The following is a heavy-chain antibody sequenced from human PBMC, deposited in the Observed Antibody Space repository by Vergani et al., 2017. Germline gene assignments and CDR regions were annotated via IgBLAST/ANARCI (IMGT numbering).Heavy chain of an antibody. V-gene: IGHV3-43*01. CDR3: AKDRGNYYDSSGYFDY. CDR1: GFTFDDYT. J-gene: IGHJ4*02. CDR2: ISWDGGST. Sequence: EVQLVESGGGLIQPGGSLRLSCAASGFTFDDYTMHWVRQAPGKGLEWVSLISWDGGSTYYADSVKGRFTISRDNSKNSLYLQMNSLRTEDTALYYCAKDRGNYYDSSGYFDYWGQGTLVTVSS. D-gene: IGHD3-22*01.